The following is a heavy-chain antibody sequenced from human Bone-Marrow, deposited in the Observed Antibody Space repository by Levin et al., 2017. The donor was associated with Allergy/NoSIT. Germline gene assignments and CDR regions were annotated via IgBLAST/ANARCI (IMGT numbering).Heavy chain of an antibody. D-gene: IGHD2-8*01. CDR3: ATSNGHLDN. CDR1: GFNFSPYS. CDR2: ITGTSATI. J-gene: IGHJ4*02. Sequence: AASVKVSCAASGFNFSPYSMNWVRQAPGKGLEWLSYITGTSATIYYADSVKGRFTISRDNAKNSLFLQMNGLRAEDTAVYYCATSNGHLDNWGQGTLVTVSS. V-gene: IGHV3-48*04.